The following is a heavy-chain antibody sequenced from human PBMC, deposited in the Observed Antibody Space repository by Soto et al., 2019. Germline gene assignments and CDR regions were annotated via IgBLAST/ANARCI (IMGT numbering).Heavy chain of an antibody. J-gene: IGHJ4*02. D-gene: IGHD2-15*01. CDR1: GFTFSSYG. Sequence: QVQLVESGGAVVQPGRSLRLSCAASGFTFSSYGMHWVRQAPGEGLEWVAVTSYDGSNKYYADSVKGRFTISRDNSNNTLYLQMNSLRPEDTAVYYCAKDFARYCSGGSCYFDYWGQGTLVTVSS. V-gene: IGHV3-30*18. CDR2: TSYDGSNK. CDR3: AKDFARYCSGGSCYFDY.